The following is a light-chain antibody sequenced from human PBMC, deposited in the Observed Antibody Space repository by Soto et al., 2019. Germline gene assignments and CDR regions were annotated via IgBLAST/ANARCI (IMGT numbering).Light chain of an antibody. CDR2: DAS. V-gene: IGKV3-11*01. Sequence: EIVLTHSPATLSLSPGERATLSCRASQSVTSYLAWYQQKPGQAPRLPIYDASNRATGIPARFSGSGSGKDFTLTISSLEAEDCAVYYCQQRSNWVIFGQGTRLEI. CDR3: QQRSNWVI. J-gene: IGKJ5*01. CDR1: QSVTSY.